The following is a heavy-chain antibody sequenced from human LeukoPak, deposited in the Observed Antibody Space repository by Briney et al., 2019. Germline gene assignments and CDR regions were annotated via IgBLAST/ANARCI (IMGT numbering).Heavy chain of an antibody. CDR1: GGSISSYY. CDR3: ARGNSDFWSGYYRNWFDP. Sequence: SETLSLTCTVSGGSISSYYWSWTRQPPGKGLEWIGYIYYSGSTNYNPSLKSRVTISVDTSKNQFSLKLSSVTAADTAVYYCARGNSDFWSGYYRNWFDPWGQGTLVTVSS. J-gene: IGHJ5*02. CDR2: IYYSGST. V-gene: IGHV4-59*01. D-gene: IGHD3-3*01.